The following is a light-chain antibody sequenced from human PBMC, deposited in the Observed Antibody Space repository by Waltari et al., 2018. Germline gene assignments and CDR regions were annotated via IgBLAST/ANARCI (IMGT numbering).Light chain of an antibody. CDR2: GAS. V-gene: IGKV1-39*01. J-gene: IGKJ1*01. CDR1: QSISRY. Sequence: DIQMTQSPSSLSASVGDRVTITCRASQSISRYLNWYQHKPGKAPKLLIYGASSLQSGVPSRFRGSGSGTDFTLTISSLQPEDFATYFCQQSHTTRWTFSPGTKVEIK. CDR3: QQSHTTRWT.